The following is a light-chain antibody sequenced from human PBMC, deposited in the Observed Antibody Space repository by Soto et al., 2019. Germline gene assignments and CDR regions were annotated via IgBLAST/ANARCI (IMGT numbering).Light chain of an antibody. CDR1: SSDVGGYNY. CDR3: SSYTSSHTYV. CDR2: DVI. J-gene: IGLJ1*01. Sequence: HSALTQPASVSGSPLQSLTISCTGTSSDVGGYNYVAWYQQHPGKAPKLIIYDVINRPSGVSNRFSGSKSGNTASLTISGLQAEDEADYYCSSYTSSHTYVFGSGTKVTVL. V-gene: IGLV2-14*01.